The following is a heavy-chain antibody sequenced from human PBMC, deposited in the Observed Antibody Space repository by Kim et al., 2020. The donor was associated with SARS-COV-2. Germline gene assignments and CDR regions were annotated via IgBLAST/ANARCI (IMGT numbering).Heavy chain of an antibody. CDR2: ISYDGNNK. V-gene: IGHV3-30*18. Sequence: GGSLRLSCAASGFIFSSYGMHWVRQAPGKGLEWVAVISYDGNNKYYADSVKGRFLISRDNSENALYLQMNSLRTEDTAVYYCAKAGGRLQFGDDYWGQGTLVTVSS. D-gene: IGHD3-10*01. CDR1: GFIFSSYG. J-gene: IGHJ4*02. CDR3: AKAGGRLQFGDDY.